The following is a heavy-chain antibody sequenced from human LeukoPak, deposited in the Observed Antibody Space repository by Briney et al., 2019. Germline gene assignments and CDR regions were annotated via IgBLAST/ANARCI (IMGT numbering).Heavy chain of an antibody. CDR3: VTFARGDPDY. CDR2: IYPVDSDT. D-gene: IGHD3-10*01. V-gene: IGHV5-51*01. CDR1: GYSFASNW. Sequence: GESLKISCKGSGYSFASNWIGWVRQRPVKGLEWMGIIYPVDSDTRYSPSFRGQVTISADKSTTTAYLHWRSLRASDSAMYYCVTFARGDPDYWGQGTLVTVAS. J-gene: IGHJ4*02.